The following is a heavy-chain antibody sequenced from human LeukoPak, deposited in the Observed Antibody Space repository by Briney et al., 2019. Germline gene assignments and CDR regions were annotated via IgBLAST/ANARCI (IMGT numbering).Heavy chain of an antibody. CDR1: GGSISSSNW. D-gene: IGHD6-19*01. J-gene: IGHJ4*02. V-gene: IGHV4-4*02. CDR2: IYHSGST. CDR3: GRSSRGWYGGGDY. Sequence: QPTETLSLTCAVSGGSISSSNWWSWVRQPPGKGLEWIGEIYHSGSTNYNPSLKSRITISVDKSKNQFSLKLSSVTAADTAVYYCGRSSRGWYGGGDYWGQGTLVTVSS.